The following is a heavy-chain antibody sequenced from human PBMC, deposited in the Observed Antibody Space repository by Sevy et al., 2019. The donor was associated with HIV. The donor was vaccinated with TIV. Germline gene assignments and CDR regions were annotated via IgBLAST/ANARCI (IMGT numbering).Heavy chain of an antibody. CDR1: GFSVSSNF. Sequence: GGSLRLSCAASGFSVSSNFMSWVRQAPGRGLEWVSIIYGGGETYYAESVKGRFTISRDSSRNTVFLQMNSLSAEDTAIYLCTTSPRPNQADYWGQGTLVTVSS. CDR2: IYGGGET. D-gene: IGHD1-1*01. V-gene: IGHV3-53*01. CDR3: TTSPRPNQADY. J-gene: IGHJ4*02.